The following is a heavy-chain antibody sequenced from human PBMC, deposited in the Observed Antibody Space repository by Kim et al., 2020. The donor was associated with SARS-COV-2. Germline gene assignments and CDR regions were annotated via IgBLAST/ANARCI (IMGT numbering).Heavy chain of an antibody. D-gene: IGHD2-8*01. CDR1: GFTFSSYS. J-gene: IGHJ6*02. CDR2: ISSSSSYI. V-gene: IGHV3-21*01. CDR3: ARDLIDGYYYGMDV. Sequence: GGSLRLSCAASGFTFSSYSMNWVRQAPGKGLEWVSSISSSSSYIYYADSVKGRFTISRDNAKNSLYLQMNSLRAEDTAVYYCARDLIDGYYYGMDVWGQGTTVTVSS.